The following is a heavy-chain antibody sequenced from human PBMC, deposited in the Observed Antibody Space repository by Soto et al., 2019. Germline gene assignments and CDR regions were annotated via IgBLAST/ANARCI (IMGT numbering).Heavy chain of an antibody. Sequence: GGSLRLSCAASGFTFDDYAMHWVRQAPGKGLEWVSGISWNSGSIGYADSVKGRFTISRDNAKNSLYLQMNSLRAEDTVLYYCAKDWGPVGISLTLFDYWGQGTLVTVSS. CDR2: ISWNSGSI. V-gene: IGHV3-9*01. CDR1: GFTFDDYA. D-gene: IGHD1-26*01. CDR3: AKDWGPVGISLTLFDY. J-gene: IGHJ4*02.